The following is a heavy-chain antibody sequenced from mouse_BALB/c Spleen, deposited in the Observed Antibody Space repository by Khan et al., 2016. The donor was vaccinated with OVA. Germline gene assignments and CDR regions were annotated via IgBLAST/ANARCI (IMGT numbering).Heavy chain of an antibody. D-gene: IGHD1-1*01. CDR2: ISNGGGST. CDR1: GFTFSDYF. V-gene: IGHV5-12*02. CDR3: ARGTTVGAFDY. J-gene: IGHJ2*01. Sequence: EVELVESGGGLVQPGGSLKLSCATSGFTFSDYFMSWVRQTPEKRLEWVAYISNGGGSTYYPDTVKGRFTISRDNAKNTLYLQMSRLKSEDTAMYYCARGTTVGAFDYWGQGTTLTVSS.